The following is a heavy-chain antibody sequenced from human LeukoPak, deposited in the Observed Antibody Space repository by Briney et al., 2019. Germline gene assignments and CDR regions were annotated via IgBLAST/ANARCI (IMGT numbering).Heavy chain of an antibody. CDR2: IYYSGIT. Sequence: SETLSLTCTVSGGSISSSGYYWGWIRQSPGEGLEWIGNIYYSGITYYNPSLKSRVTISVDTSKNQFSLKLSSVTAADTAVYYCARSEYSYGADAFDIWGQGTMVTVSS. J-gene: IGHJ3*02. V-gene: IGHV4-39*07. CDR3: ARSEYSYGADAFDI. CDR1: GGSISSSGYY. D-gene: IGHD5-18*01.